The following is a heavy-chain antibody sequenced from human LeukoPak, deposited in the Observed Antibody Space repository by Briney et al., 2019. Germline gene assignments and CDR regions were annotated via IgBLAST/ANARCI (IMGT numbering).Heavy chain of an antibody. D-gene: IGHD2-2*02. Sequence: ASVKVSCKASGYTFTSYGISWVRQAPGQGLEWMGWISAYNGNTNYAQKLQGRVTMTTDTSTSTAYMELRSLRPDDTAVYYCARVYCSSTSCYREPSYYYYYMDVWGKGTTVTVSS. V-gene: IGHV1-18*01. CDR3: ARVYCSSTSCYREPSYYYYYMDV. CDR1: GYTFTSYG. CDR2: ISAYNGNT. J-gene: IGHJ6*03.